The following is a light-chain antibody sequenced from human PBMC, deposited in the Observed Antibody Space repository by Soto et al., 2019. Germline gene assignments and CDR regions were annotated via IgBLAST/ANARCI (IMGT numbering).Light chain of an antibody. CDR2: DVS. CDR1: PSAGTF. Sequence: DIVMTQSPATLSVSPGDRATLSCRASPSAGTFLVWYQQKPGQAPRLLMYDVSTRATGVPARFSGSGSGTEFTLNISSLQPDDFAVYYCQQYNHWPPLTFGGGTKVEMK. J-gene: IGKJ4*01. CDR3: QQYNHWPPLT. V-gene: IGKV3-15*01.